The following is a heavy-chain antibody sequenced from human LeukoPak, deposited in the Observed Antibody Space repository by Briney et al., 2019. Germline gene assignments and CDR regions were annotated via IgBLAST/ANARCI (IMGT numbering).Heavy chain of an antibody. D-gene: IGHD4-11*01. V-gene: IGHV4-34*01. CDR1: GGSFSGYY. CDR2: INHTGTT. J-gene: IGHJ4*02. CDR3: ARWTTVTRAFDY. Sequence: PSETLSLTCAVYGGSFSGYYWSWIRQPPGKGLDWIGEINHTGTTNYNPSLKSRVTISVDTSKNQFSLKLTSVTAADTAVYYCARWTTVTRAFDYRGQGTLVTISS.